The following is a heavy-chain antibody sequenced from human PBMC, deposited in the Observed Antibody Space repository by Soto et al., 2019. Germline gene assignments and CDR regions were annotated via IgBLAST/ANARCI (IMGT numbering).Heavy chain of an antibody. CDR2: INPNSGGT. CDR1: GYTFTGYY. CDR3: ARDRAYYYGSGSDFGFFHTIYYGMDG. J-gene: IGHJ6*02. D-gene: IGHD3-10*01. Sequence: ASVKVSCKASGYTFTGYYMHWVRQASGQGLEWMGWINPNSGGTNYAQKFQGWVTMTRDTSISTAYMELSRLRSDDTAVYYCARDRAYYYGSGSDFGFFHTIYYGMDGWGQGTTVTVSS. V-gene: IGHV1-2*04.